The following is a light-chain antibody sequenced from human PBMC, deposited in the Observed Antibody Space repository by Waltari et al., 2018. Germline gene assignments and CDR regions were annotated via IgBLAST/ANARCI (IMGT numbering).Light chain of an antibody. J-gene: IGKJ2*03. Sequence: DIQMTQSPSTLSASVGDTITITCRASPSISNYLAWYQQKPGKAPKLLIYKASSSGSGVPSRFSGTVSGTEFTLTISSLQPDDFATYYCQQYNTYSSFGQGTKLEIK. CDR2: KAS. CDR3: QQYNTYSS. V-gene: IGKV1-5*03. CDR1: PSISNY.